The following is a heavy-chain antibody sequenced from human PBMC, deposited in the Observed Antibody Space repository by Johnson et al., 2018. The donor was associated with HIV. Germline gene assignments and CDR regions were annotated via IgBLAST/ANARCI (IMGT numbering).Heavy chain of an antibody. Sequence: VQLVESGGGLVQPGGSLRLSCAASGFTFDDYGMSWVRQAPGKGLEWVSNIKTDGSNTNYADSVKGRFTISRDNAKNTVYLQMDSLRDEDMAVYYCARGALGSFDIWGQGTMVTVSA. CDR3: ARGALGSFDI. V-gene: IGHV3-74*01. CDR2: IKTDGSNT. CDR1: GFTFDDYG. D-gene: IGHD3-10*01. J-gene: IGHJ3*02.